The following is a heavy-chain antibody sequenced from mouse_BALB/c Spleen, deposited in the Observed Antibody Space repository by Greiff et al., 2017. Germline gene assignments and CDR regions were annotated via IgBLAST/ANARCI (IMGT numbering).Heavy chain of an antibody. CDR3: AREDGYYRAMDY. CDR1: GFTFSSYA. Sequence: EVNVVESGGGLVKPGGSLKLSCAASGFTFSSYAMSWVRQTPEKRLEWVASISSGGSTYYPDSVKGRFTISRDNARNILYLQMSSLRYEDTAMYYCAREDGYYRAMDYWGQGTSVTVSS. V-gene: IGHV5-6-5*01. D-gene: IGHD2-3*01. J-gene: IGHJ4*01. CDR2: ISSGGST.